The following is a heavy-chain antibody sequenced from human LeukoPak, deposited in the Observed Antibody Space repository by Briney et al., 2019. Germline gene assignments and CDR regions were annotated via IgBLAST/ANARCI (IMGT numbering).Heavy chain of an antibody. Sequence: SESLSLTCTVSGGSISSYYWSWIRQPPGKGLEWIGYIYYSGSTNYNPSLKSRVTISVDTSKNQFSLKLSSVTAADTAVYYCARDERYLDAFDIWGQGTMVTVSS. CDR2: IYYSGST. J-gene: IGHJ3*02. D-gene: IGHD2-2*02. CDR1: GGSISSYY. CDR3: ARDERYLDAFDI. V-gene: IGHV4-59*01.